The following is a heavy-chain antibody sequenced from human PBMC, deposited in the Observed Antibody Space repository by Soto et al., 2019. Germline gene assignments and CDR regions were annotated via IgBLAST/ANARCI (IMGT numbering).Heavy chain of an antibody. Sequence: SVKVSCKASGGTFSSYAISWVRQAPGQGLEWMGGIIPIFGTANYAQKFQGRVTITADESTSTAYMELSSLRSEDTAVYYCARPGTRGDYDFNDYWGQGTLVTVSS. CDR3: ARPGTRGDYDFNDY. CDR2: IIPIFGTA. V-gene: IGHV1-69*13. D-gene: IGHD5-12*01. CDR1: GGTFSSYA. J-gene: IGHJ4*02.